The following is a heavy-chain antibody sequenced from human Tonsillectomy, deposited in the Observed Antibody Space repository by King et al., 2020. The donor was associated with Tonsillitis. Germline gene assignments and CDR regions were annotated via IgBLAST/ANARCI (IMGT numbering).Heavy chain of an antibody. Sequence: HVQLVESGGGVVQPGTSLRLFCAASGFTFGNYGMHWVRQAPGKGLEWVALIAYDASYENYGDSVKGRFTTSRDNSKNTLYLEMNSLRVEDTAVYYCAKDGFGLSDRYFDLWGRGPLVTVSS. D-gene: IGHD3-16*01. CDR2: IAYDASYE. V-gene: IGHV3-30*18. CDR1: GFTFGNYG. CDR3: AKDGFGLSDRYFDL. J-gene: IGHJ2*01.